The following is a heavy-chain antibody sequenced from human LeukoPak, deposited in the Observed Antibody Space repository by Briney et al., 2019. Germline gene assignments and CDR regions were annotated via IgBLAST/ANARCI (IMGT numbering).Heavy chain of an antibody. J-gene: IGHJ3*02. CDR2: ISSSSTYI. V-gene: IGHV3-21*06. D-gene: IGHD3-22*01. Sequence: GGSLRLSCAAPGFTFSSYSLNWVRQAPGKGLEWVSSISSSSTYIYYADSVKGRFTISRENGKNSLYLQMNSLRAEDTARYYCARGQSSSGSDAFDICGQGTMVTVYS. CDR3: ARGQSSSGSDAFDI. CDR1: GFTFSSYS.